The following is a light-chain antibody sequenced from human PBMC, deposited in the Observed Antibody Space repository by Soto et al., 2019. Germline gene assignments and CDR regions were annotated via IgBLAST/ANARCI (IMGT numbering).Light chain of an antibody. CDR3: QHYLNTPQN. J-gene: IGKJ1*01. Sequence: DIVMTQSPDSLAVSLGERATINCKSSQSILYSPNNKNYLAWYQQKPGQPPKLLIYWASTRESGVPDRFSGSGSGTDFTLTISSLQAEDVAVYYCQHYLNTPQNFGPGTKVEIK. CDR2: WAS. CDR1: QSILYSPNNKNY. V-gene: IGKV4-1*01.